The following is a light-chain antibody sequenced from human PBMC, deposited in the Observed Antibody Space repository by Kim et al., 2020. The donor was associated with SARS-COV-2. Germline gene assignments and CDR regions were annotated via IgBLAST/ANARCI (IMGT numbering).Light chain of an antibody. CDR3: QQYDSFSPT. CDR1: EDISSY. V-gene: IGKV1-33*01. J-gene: IGKJ4*01. Sequence: DIQMTQSPPSLSASVGDTITITCQAREDISSYLNWYQQKPGKAPKVLIYDASTLATGVPSRFSGSRSGTKFILTISSLQPEDIATYYCQQYDSFSPTFGGGTKVDIK. CDR2: DAS.